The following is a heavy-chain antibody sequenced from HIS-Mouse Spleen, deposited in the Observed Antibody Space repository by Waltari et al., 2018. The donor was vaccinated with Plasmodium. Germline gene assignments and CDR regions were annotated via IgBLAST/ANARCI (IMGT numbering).Heavy chain of an antibody. J-gene: IGHJ1*01. CDR3: ARVLGYKAAAGTFVEYFQH. CDR1: GYTFTGYY. V-gene: IGHV1-2*02. Sequence: QVQLVQSGAEVKKPGASVKVSCKASGYTFTGYYMHWVRQAPGQGLEWMGWINPNSGGTNYAQKFQGRVTMTRDTSISTAYMGLSRLRSYDTGVEYCARVLGYKAAAGTFVEYFQHWGQGTLVTVSS. CDR2: INPNSGGT. D-gene: IGHD6-13*01.